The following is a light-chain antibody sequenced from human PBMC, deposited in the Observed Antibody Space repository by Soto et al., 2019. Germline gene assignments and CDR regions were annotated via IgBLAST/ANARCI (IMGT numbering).Light chain of an antibody. CDR1: SSEGGGYNY. CDR2: DVS. Sequence: QSALTQPASVSGSPGQSITISCTGTSSEGGGYNYVSWYQQHPGKAPKLMIYDVSNRPSGVSNRFSGSKSGNTASLTISGLQAEDEADYYCSSYTSSSLHVFGTRTKVTVL. CDR3: SSYTSSSLHV. J-gene: IGLJ1*01. V-gene: IGLV2-14*03.